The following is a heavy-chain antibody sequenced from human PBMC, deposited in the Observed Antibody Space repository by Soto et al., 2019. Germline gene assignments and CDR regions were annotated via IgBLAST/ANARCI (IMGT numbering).Heavy chain of an antibody. CDR2: IYYSGST. CDR1: GGCIGSGDYY. V-gene: IGHV4-30-4*01. J-gene: IGHJ5*02. D-gene: IGHD2-15*01. CDR3: ARDAPHCSGSSCYSNWFDP. Sequence: SETLSLACTVSGGCIGSGDYYWSGIRKPPGEGLERIGYIYYSGSTYYNKSLQSRLTISVDTSKNQFSLKLSSVTAADTAVYYCARDAPHCSGSSCYSNWFDPWGQGTLVTVSS.